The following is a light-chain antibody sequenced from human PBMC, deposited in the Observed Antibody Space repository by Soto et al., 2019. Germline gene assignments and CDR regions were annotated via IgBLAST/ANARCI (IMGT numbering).Light chain of an antibody. CDR3: QQYVTSPLT. J-gene: IGKJ4*01. V-gene: IGKV3-20*01. CDR2: GAT. CDR1: QSVSTNS. Sequence: IVLTQSPGTLSSSPGERVTLSCRASQSVSTNSLAWYQQKPGQAPRLLIYGATRRASGIPERFSGSGSGTEFTLTISRLEPDDFAIYYCQQYVTSPLTFGGGTEVDI.